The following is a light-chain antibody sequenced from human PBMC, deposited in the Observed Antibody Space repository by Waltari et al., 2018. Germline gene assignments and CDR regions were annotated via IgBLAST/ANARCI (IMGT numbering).Light chain of an antibody. CDR2: AAS. J-gene: IGKJ4*01. CDR1: QVILGY. Sequence: TQLTQSPSPLAASVGDCVTLSCRTSQVILGYLAWYQQKPGKAPKLLIYAASTLQSGVPSRFSGSGSGMDFNITISNLQPEDFATYYCQQLKSYPITFGGGTKVEIK. CDR3: QQLKSYPIT. V-gene: IGKV1-9*01.